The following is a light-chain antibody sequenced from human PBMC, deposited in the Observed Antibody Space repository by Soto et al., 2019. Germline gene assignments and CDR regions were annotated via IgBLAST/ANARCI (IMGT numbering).Light chain of an antibody. J-gene: IGKJ1*01. CDR3: QQRSNWPGT. Sequence: EIVLTQSPGTLSLSPGERATLSCRASQSVSSSRLAWYQQKPGQAPRLLIYDASNRATGIPARFSGSGSGTDFTLTISSLEPEDFAVYYCQQRSNWPGTFGQGTKVDIK. CDR1: QSVSSSR. V-gene: IGKV3D-20*02. CDR2: DAS.